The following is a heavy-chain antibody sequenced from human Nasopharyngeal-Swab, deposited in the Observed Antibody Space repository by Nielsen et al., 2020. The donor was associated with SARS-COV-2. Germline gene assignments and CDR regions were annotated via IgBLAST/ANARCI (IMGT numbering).Heavy chain of an antibody. V-gene: IGHV3-23*03. CDR3: AKARLGAAPYDY. Sequence: GESLKISCAASGFTFGNYAMSWVRQAPGKGLEWISLINSAGSSTYYADSVKGRFTVSRDYPRNTLYLEMSSLRAEDTAVYYCAKARLGAAPYDYWGQGTLVTVSS. J-gene: IGHJ4*02. D-gene: IGHD2-15*01. CDR1: GFTFGNYA. CDR2: INSAGSST.